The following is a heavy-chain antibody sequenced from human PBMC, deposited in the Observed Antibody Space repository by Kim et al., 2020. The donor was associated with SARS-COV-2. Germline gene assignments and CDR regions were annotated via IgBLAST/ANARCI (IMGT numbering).Heavy chain of an antibody. CDR3: VRASGSSYDY. Sequence: SQTLSLTCAISGDSVSSNAPAWDWIRQSPSRGLEWLGRTYFRSKWIHDYAVSLRSRMTINPDTSKNQFSLHLNSVTPEDTAVYYCVRASGSSYDYGGQG. CDR1: GDSVSSNAPA. J-gene: IGHJ4*02. CDR2: TYFRSKWIH. V-gene: IGHV6-1*01. D-gene: IGHD6-6*01.